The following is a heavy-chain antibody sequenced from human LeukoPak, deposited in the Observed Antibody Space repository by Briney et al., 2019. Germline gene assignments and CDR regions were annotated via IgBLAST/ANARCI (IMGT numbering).Heavy chain of an antibody. Sequence: GGSLRLSCAASGFTFSSYAMHWVRQAPGKGLEWVAVISYDGSNKYYADSVKGRFTISRDNSKNMLYFQMNSLRAEDTAVYYCASRSYGSGSFVFDYWGQGTLVTVSS. J-gene: IGHJ4*02. CDR2: ISYDGSNK. D-gene: IGHD3-10*01. CDR3: ASRSYGSGSFVFDY. V-gene: IGHV3-30*14. CDR1: GFTFSSYA.